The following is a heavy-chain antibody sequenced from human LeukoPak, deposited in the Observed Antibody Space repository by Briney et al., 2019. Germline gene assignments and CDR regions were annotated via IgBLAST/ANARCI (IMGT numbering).Heavy chain of an antibody. CDR3: STEDD. CDR1: GFTFTNAW. Sequence: GGSLRLPCAASGFTFTNAWMSWVRQAPGKGLEWVGRIKSKIAGGATDYAAPVKGRFTISRDDLKNTLYLQMNSLKTEDTAVYYCSTEDDWGQGTLVTVSS. J-gene: IGHJ4*02. CDR2: IKSKIAGGAT. V-gene: IGHV3-15*01.